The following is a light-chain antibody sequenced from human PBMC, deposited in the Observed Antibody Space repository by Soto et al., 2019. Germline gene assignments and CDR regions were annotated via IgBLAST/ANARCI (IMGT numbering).Light chain of an antibody. CDR3: QQFYNTPYT. V-gene: IGKV4-1*01. CDR1: QSLLYSANNKNY. J-gene: IGKJ2*01. Sequence: DIVMTQSPDSLAVSLGERATINCKYSQSLLYSANNKNYLIWYQQKPGQPPKLLFYWASIRESGVPDRFSGSGSGTDFTLTISSLQAEDVAVYYCQQFYNTPYTFGQGTKLEIK. CDR2: WAS.